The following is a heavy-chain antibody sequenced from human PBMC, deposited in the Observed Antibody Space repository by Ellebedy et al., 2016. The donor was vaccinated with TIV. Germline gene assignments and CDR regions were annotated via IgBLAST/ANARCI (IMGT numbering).Heavy chain of an antibody. D-gene: IGHD6-19*01. CDR2: IYTSGST. CDR1: GGSISSYY. Sequence: SETLSLXXTVSGGSISSYYWSWIRQPAGKGLEWIGRIYTSGSTNYNPSLKSRVTMSVDTSKNQFSLKLSSVTAADTAVYYCARDRSGWGYYYYYGMDVWGQGTTVTVSS. CDR3: ARDRSGWGYYYYYGMDV. V-gene: IGHV4-4*07. J-gene: IGHJ6*02.